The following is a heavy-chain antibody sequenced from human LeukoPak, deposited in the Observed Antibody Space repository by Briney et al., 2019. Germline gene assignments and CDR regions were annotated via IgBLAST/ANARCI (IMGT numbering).Heavy chain of an antibody. J-gene: IGHJ4*02. D-gene: IGHD2-2*01. CDR1: GGTFSSYA. Sequence: GASVKVSCKASGGTFSSYAISWVRQAPGQGLEWMGGIIPIFGTANYAQKFQGRVTIIADDYTSTAYMELSSLRSDDSAVYYCARGGMAHEYQVLKVDYFDYWGQGTLVTVSS. CDR3: ARGGMAHEYQVLKVDYFDY. CDR2: IIPIFGTA. V-gene: IGHV1-69*13.